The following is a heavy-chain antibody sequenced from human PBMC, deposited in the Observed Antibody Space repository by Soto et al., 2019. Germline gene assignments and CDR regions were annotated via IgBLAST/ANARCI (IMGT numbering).Heavy chain of an antibody. CDR3: ARGDCVGVSCYSLAVSFYSCVDA. V-gene: IGHV3-74*02. D-gene: IGHD2-15*01. CDR2: INSDGSVS. CDR1: GFTFRNYW. Sequence: EVQLVESGGGLVQPGGSLRLSCAASGFTFRNYWMYWVRQAPGQGLEWVSRINSDGSVSSYADSVKGRLTISRDNVKNPLYLQRDSLRAEDTAVYSGARGDCVGVSCYSLAVSFYSCVDAWGKGHTVTVFS. J-gene: IGHJ6*03.